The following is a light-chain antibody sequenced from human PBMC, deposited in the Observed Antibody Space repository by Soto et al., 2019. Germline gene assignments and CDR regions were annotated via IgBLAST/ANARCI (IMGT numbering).Light chain of an antibody. Sequence: EIVLTQTPGTLSFFPGARAPLSCMASRSVTNNYLAWHQQKPGQAPRLLIYDASNRATGIPARFSGSGSGTDFTLTISSLEPEAFAVYYCQQCYNWPQWTFGQGTKVDI. J-gene: IGKJ1*01. CDR3: QQCYNWPQWT. V-gene: IGKV3-11*01. CDR2: DAS. CDR1: RSVTNNY.